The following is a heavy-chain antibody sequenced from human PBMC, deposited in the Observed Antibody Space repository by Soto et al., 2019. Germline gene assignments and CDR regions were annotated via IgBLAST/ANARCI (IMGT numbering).Heavy chain of an antibody. J-gene: IGHJ3*02. Sequence: GGSLRLSCAASGFTVSSNYMSWVRQAPGKGLEWVSVIYSGGSTYYADSVKGRFTISRDNSKNTLYLQMNSLRAEDTAVYYCASQKGGYYYDSSGYYTRRRTAFDIWGQGTMVTVSS. V-gene: IGHV3-53*01. D-gene: IGHD3-22*01. CDR3: ASQKGGYYYDSSGYYTRRRTAFDI. CDR2: IYSGGST. CDR1: GFTVSSNY.